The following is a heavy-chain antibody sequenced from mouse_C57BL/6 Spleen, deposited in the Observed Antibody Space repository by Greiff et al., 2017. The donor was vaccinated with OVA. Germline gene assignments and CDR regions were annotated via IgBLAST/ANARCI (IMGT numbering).Heavy chain of an antibody. D-gene: IGHD2-5*01. V-gene: IGHV1-52*01. J-gene: IGHJ3*01. CDR3: AREIDSNYVGAY. Sequence: QVQLQQPGAELVRPGSSVKLSCKASGYTFTSYWMHWVKQRPIQGLEWIGNIDPSDSETHYNQKFKDKATLTVDKSSSTAYMQLSSLTSEDSAVYYCAREIDSNYVGAYWGQGTLVTVSA. CDR2: IDPSDSET. CDR1: GYTFTSYW.